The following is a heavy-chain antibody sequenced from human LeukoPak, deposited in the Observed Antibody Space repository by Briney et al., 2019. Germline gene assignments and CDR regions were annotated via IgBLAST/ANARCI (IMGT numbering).Heavy chain of an antibody. V-gene: IGHV3-66*01. CDR1: GFSVSTIY. D-gene: IGHD6-19*01. CDR2: IFDGDTT. CDR3: ARASQWLAFDY. Sequence: GGSLRLSCAASGFSVSTIYMNWVRQAPGKGQEWVSVIFDGDTTAYTDSVRGRFTISRDSSENTLYLQMNSLRDDDTAVYFCARASQWLAFDYWGQGTLVTVSS. J-gene: IGHJ4*02.